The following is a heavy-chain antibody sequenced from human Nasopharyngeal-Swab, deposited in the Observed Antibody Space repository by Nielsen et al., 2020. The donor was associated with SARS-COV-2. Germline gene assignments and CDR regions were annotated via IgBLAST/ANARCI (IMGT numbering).Heavy chain of an antibody. D-gene: IGHD5-18*01. CDR2: IYHSGST. Sequence: SETLSLTCTVSGYSISSGYYWGWIRQPPGKGLEWIGSIYHSGSTYYNPSLKSRVTISVDTSKNQFSLKLSSVTAADTAVYHCAREGYSYGNNWFDPWCQGTLVTVSS. CDR1: GYSISSGYY. V-gene: IGHV4-38-2*02. CDR3: AREGYSYGNNWFDP. J-gene: IGHJ5*02.